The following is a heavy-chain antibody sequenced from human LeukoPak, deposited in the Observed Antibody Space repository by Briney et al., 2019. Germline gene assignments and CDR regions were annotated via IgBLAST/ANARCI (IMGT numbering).Heavy chain of an antibody. J-gene: IGHJ6*02. CDR1: GDSINSGDSY. Sequence: SETLSLTCSVSGDSINSGDSYWGWIRQNPWKGLEWIGSIYYVGSPHYNPSLNSRQVTMSVDTLRNQFSLKLTSVTAADTAVYYCASLPITRRAMDVWGQGTTVTVSS. V-gene: IGHV4-39*01. D-gene: IGHD3-3*01. CDR3: ASLPITRRAMDV. CDR2: IYYVGSP.